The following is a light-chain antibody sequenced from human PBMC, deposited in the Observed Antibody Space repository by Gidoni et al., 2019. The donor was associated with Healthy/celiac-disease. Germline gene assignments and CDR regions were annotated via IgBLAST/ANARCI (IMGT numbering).Light chain of an antibody. CDR1: PSVSSSY. CDR2: GAS. V-gene: IGKV3-20*01. CDR3: QQYGSSPPT. Sequence: EIVLTQSPGTLSLSPGERATLSCRASPSVSSSYLAWYQQKPGKAPRLLIYGASSRATGIPDRFSGSGSGTDFTLTISRLEPEDFAVYYCQQYGSSPPTFGQETRLEIK. J-gene: IGKJ5*01.